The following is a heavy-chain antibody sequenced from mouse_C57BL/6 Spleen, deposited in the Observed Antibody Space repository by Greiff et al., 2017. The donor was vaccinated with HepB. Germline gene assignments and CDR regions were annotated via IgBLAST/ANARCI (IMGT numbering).Heavy chain of an antibody. D-gene: IGHD1-1*01. V-gene: IGHV1-61*01. CDR1: GYTFTSYW. Sequence: LQQSGAELVRPGSSVKLSCKASGYTFTSYWMDWVKQRPGQGLEWIGNIYPSDSETHYNQKFKDKATLTVDKSSSTAYMQLSSLTSEDSAVYYCARDYGSSSYWYFDVWGTGTTVTVSS. CDR3: ARDYGSSSYWYFDV. J-gene: IGHJ1*03. CDR2: IYPSDSET.